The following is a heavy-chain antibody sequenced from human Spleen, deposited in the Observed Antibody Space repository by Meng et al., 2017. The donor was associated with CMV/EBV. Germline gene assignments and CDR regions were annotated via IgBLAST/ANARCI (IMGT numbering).Heavy chain of an antibody. V-gene: IGHV3-30*04. CDR3: ARDRFCSTTNCYTVGY. D-gene: IGHD2-2*02. Sequence: GFTLITHAMPWVRQAPGKGLEWVAVISYHGTNKFYADSVRGRFTISRDNSKNTLFLQMNSLRAEDTAVYYCARDRFCSTTNCYTVGYWGQGTLVTVSS. J-gene: IGHJ4*02. CDR2: ISYHGTNK. CDR1: GFTLITHA.